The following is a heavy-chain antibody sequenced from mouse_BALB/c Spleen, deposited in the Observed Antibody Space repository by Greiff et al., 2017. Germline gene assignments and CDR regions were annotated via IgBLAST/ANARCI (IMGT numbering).Heavy chain of an antibody. V-gene: IGHV5-4*02. D-gene: IGHD2-10*02. CDR3: ARGGYGNYYAMDY. Sequence: DVKLVESGGGLVKPGGSLKLSCAASGFTFSDYYMYWVRQTPEKRLEWVATISDGGSYTYYPDSVKGRFIISRDNAKNNLYLQMSSLKSEDTAMYYCARGGYGNYYAMDYWGQGTSVTVSS. J-gene: IGHJ4*01. CDR1: GFTFSDYY. CDR2: ISDGGSYT.